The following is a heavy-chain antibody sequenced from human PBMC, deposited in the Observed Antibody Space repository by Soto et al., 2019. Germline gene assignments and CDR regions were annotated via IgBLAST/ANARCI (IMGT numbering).Heavy chain of an antibody. CDR1: GYSFTNND. CDR3: ARMATFGSLNWFDP. D-gene: IGHD3-16*01. Sequence: ASVKVSCKASGYSFTNNDVSWVRQATGQGLEWVGWMNPGSGDTGYAQKFQGRVTMTRDISIATAYMELSSLRSDDTAIYYCARMATFGSLNWFDPWGQGTLVTVSS. V-gene: IGHV1-8*01. CDR2: MNPGSGDT. J-gene: IGHJ5*02.